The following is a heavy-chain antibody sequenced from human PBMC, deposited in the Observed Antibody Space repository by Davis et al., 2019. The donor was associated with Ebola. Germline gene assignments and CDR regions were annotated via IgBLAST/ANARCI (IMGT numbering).Heavy chain of an antibody. CDR1: GYTFPSSA. Sequence: AASVKVSCKASGYTFPSSAMHWLRQAPGQRLEWMGWINAGNGNTKYSQRFRDRVTITRDTSASTAYMELSSLRSEDTAVYYCAREEIPYGGIWYFDYWGQGTLVTVSS. D-gene: IGHD4-23*01. J-gene: IGHJ4*02. CDR3: AREEIPYGGIWYFDY. CDR2: INAGNGNT. V-gene: IGHV1-3*01.